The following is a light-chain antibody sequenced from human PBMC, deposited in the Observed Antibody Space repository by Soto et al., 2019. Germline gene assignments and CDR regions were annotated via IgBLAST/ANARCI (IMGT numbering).Light chain of an antibody. V-gene: IGLV2-23*02. J-gene: IGLJ1*01. CDR2: EVT. CDR1: SRDIGTSNL. Sequence: QSALNQPASVSGSPGQSITISCTGTSRDIGTSNLVSWYQQYPGKAPKLMIYEVTKRPSGIAYRFSGSKSGNTASLTISGLQPEDDAYYYCYSSTVHSTSLFVFGTVTKVT. CDR3: YSSTVHSTSLFV.